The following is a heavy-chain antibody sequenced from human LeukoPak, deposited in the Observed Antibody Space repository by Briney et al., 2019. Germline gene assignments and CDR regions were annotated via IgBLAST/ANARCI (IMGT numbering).Heavy chain of an antibody. CDR3: ATTDRVESLLLDY. J-gene: IGHJ4*02. V-gene: IGHV1-46*01. D-gene: IGHD2/OR15-2a*01. Sequence: ASVKVSCKASGYTFTRYYIHWVRQAPGQGLEWMGIINPSGGSTSFTQKFQGRVTMARDTSTSTVYMELSSLRSEDTAVYYCATTDRVESLLLDYWGRGTLVTVSS. CDR2: INPSGGST. CDR1: GYTFTRYY.